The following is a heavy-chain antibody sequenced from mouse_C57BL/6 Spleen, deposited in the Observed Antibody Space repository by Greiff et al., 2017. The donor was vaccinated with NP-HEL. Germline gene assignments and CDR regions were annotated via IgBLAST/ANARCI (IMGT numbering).Heavy chain of an antibody. CDR1: GYTFTSYW. J-gene: IGHJ2*01. D-gene: IGHD3-2*01. CDR3: AREIARGYFDY. Sequence: QVQLQQSGAELVMPGASVKLSCKASGYTFTSYWMHWVKQRPGQGLEWIGEIDPSDSYTNYNQKFKGKSTLTVDKSSSTAYMQLSSLTSEDSAVYYCAREIARGYFDYWGQGTTLTVSS. V-gene: IGHV1-69*01. CDR2: IDPSDSYT.